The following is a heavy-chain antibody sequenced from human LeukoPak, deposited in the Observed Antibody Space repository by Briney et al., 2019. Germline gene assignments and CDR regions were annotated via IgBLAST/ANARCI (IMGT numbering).Heavy chain of an antibody. CDR3: ARGGYSSSWYVGYYYYYYMDV. V-gene: IGHV3-23*01. J-gene: IGHJ6*03. CDR2: ISGSGGST. Sequence: PGGSLRLSCAASGFTFSSYAMSWVRQAPGKGLEWVSAISGSGGSTYYADSVKGRFTISRDNSKNTLYLQMNSLRAEDTAVYYCARGGYSSSWYVGYYYYYYMDVWGKGTTVTVSS. D-gene: IGHD6-13*01. CDR1: GFTFSSYA.